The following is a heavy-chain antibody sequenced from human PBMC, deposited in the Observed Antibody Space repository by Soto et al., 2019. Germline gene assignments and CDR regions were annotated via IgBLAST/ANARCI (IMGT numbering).Heavy chain of an antibody. J-gene: IGHJ6*03. CDR1: GGTFSSYT. D-gene: IGHD2-2*01. Sequence: SVKVSCKASGGTFSSYTISWVRQAPGQGLEWMGRIIPILGIANYAQKFQGRVTITADKSTSTAYMELSSLRSEDTAVYYCASEEDGSSTSCSYYMDVWGKGTTVSVSS. CDR3: ASEEDGSSTSCSYYMDV. V-gene: IGHV1-69*02. CDR2: IIPILGIA.